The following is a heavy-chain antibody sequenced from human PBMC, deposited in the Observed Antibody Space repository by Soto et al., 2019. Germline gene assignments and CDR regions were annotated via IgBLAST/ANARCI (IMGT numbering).Heavy chain of an antibody. D-gene: IGHD6-13*01. J-gene: IGHJ6*02. Sequence: GGSLRLSCAASGFTFSSYEMNWVRQAPGKGLEWVSYISSSGSTIYYADSVKGRFTISRDNAKNSLYLQMNSLRAEDTAVYYCARGWGQQLENLYYYYGMDVWGPGTTVTVSS. CDR2: ISSSGSTI. V-gene: IGHV3-48*03. CDR3: ARGWGQQLENLYYYYGMDV. CDR1: GFTFSSYE.